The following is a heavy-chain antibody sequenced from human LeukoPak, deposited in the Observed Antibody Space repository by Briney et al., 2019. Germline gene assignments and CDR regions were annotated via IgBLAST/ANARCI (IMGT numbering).Heavy chain of an antibody. V-gene: IGHV4-30-2*01. CDR1: GGSISSGGYY. Sequence: SQTLSLTCTVSGGSISSGGYYWSWIRQPPGKGLEWIGYIYHSGSTYYNPSLKSRVTISVDRSKNQFSLKLSSVTAADTAVYYCARARSSGYSGYDYDYWGQGTLVTVSS. J-gene: IGHJ4*02. D-gene: IGHD5-12*01. CDR2: IYHSGST. CDR3: ARARSSGYSGYDYDY.